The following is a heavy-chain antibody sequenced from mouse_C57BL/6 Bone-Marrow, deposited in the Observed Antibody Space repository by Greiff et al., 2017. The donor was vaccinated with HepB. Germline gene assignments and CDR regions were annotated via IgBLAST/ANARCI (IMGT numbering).Heavy chain of an antibody. D-gene: IGHD2-1*01. CDR3: TAIYYGNYDFDY. V-gene: IGHV6-3*01. CDR1: GFTFSNYW. Sequence: EVKVEESGGGLVQPGGSMKLSCVASGFTFSNYWMNWVRQSPEKGLEWVAQIRLKSDNYATHYAESVKGRFTISRDDSKSSVYLQMNNLRAEDTGIYYCTAIYYGNYDFDYWGQGTTLTVSS. J-gene: IGHJ2*01. CDR2: IRLKSDNYAT.